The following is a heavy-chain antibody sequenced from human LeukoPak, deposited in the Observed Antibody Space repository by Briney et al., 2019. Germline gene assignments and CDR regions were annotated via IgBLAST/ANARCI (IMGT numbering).Heavy chain of an antibody. V-gene: IGHV3-21*01. Sequence: PGGSLRPSCAASGFTFSSYSMNWVRQTPGKGLEWVSSISSSSSYMYYADSLKGRFTISRDNAKNSLYLQMNSLRAEDTAVYYCARGSSSWYGAPGANWFDPWGQGTLVTVSS. D-gene: IGHD6-13*01. CDR3: ARGSSSWYGAPGANWFDP. CDR1: GFTFSSYS. CDR2: ISSSSSYM. J-gene: IGHJ5*02.